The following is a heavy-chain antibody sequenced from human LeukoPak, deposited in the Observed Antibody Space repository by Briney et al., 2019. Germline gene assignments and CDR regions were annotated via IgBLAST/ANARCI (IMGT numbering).Heavy chain of an antibody. J-gene: IGHJ4*02. D-gene: IGHD2-15*01. V-gene: IGHV3-74*01. CDR3: ARDRPCSASDCTPGDDFDF. CDR1: GFTFSGSW. CDR2: INPNGRIT. Sequence: QPGGSLRLSCVASGFTFSGSWMHWVRQAPGKGLVWVSRINPNGRITDYADSVKGRFTISRDNARNTVLLQMNSLRAEDTAVYYCARDRPCSASDCTPGDDFDFWGQGALVTVSS.